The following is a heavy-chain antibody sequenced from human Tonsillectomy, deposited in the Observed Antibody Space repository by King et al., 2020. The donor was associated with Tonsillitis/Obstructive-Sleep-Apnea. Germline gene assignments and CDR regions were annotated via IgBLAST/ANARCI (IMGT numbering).Heavy chain of an antibody. J-gene: IGHJ4*02. D-gene: IGHD2-2*01. Sequence: VQLVESGGGLIHPGGSLRLSCAASGFTVSSKYMNWVRQAPGKGLEWVSVIDSGGTTYYADSVKGRFTISRDNSKNTLYLQMNSLRAEDTAMYYCARATYCSGSNCYSDFWGQGILVTVSS. V-gene: IGHV3-53*01. CDR2: IDSGGTT. CDR1: GFTVSSKY. CDR3: ARATYCSGSNCYSDF.